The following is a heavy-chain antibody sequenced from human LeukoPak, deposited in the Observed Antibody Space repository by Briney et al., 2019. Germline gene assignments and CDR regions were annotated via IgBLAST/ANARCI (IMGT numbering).Heavy chain of an antibody. CDR3: AKDRTTVVTPYYFDY. CDR1: GFTFSSYA. CDR2: ISGSGGST. J-gene: IGHJ4*02. D-gene: IGHD4-23*01. Sequence: GGSLRLSCAASGFTFSSYAMSWVRQAPGKGLEWVSAISGSGGSTYYADSVKGRFAISRDNSKNTLYLQMNSLRAEDTAVYYCAKDRTTVVTPYYFDYWGQGTLVTVSS. V-gene: IGHV3-23*01.